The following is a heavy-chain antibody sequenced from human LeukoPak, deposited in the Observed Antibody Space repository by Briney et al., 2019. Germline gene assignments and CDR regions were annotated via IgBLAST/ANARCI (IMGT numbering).Heavy chain of an antibody. V-gene: IGHV3-7*01. CDR2: IKQDGSEK. Sequence: PGGSLRLSCAASGFTFSSYWMSWVRQAPGKGLEWVANIKQDGSEKYYVDSVKGRFTISRDNAKNSLYLQMNSLRAEDTAVYYCARVVARTYYDFWSGYYTSWFDPWGQGTLVTVSS. CDR1: GFTFSSYW. D-gene: IGHD3-3*01. CDR3: ARVVARTYYDFWSGYYTSWFDP. J-gene: IGHJ5*02.